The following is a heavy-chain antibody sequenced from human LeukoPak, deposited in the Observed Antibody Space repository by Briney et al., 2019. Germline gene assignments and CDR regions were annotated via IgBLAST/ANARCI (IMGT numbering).Heavy chain of an antibody. D-gene: IGHD6-13*01. Sequence: GGSLRLSCAASGFTFSSYGMHWVRQAPGKGLEWVAVISYDGSNKYYADSVKGRFTISRDNSNNTLYLQMNSLRAEDTAVYYCAKDKQQLANFDYWGQGTLVTVSS. V-gene: IGHV3-30*18. CDR2: ISYDGSNK. CDR3: AKDKQQLANFDY. J-gene: IGHJ4*02. CDR1: GFTFSSYG.